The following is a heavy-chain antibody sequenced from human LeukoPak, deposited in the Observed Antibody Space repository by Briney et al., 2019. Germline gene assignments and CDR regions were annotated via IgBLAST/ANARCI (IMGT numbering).Heavy chain of an antibody. J-gene: IGHJ6*02. D-gene: IGHD3-10*01. CDR1: GFTVSSNY. CDR2: IFSGGST. Sequence: GGSLRLSCAASGFTVSSNYMSWVRQAPGKGLEWVSVIFSGGSTYYADSVKGRFTISRDNSKNTLYLQMNSLRAEDMAVYYCARGFGSRSMDVWGQGTTVTVSS. CDR3: ARGFGSRSMDV. V-gene: IGHV3-53*01.